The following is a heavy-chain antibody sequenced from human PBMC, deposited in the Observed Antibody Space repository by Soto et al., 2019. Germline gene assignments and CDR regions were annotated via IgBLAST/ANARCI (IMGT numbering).Heavy chain of an antibody. J-gene: IGHJ4*02. CDR2: IGGSGETT. V-gene: IGHV3-23*01. Sequence: PGGSLRPSCAASGFIFRGSAMCLVRQAPGKGLEWVSTIGGSGETTYYAESVKGRFTISRDIAKNTVYLQMKSLRGDDTALYYCVKDCGGAGSGTDWGQGTRVTVSS. CDR3: VKDCGGAGSGTD. CDR1: GFIFRGSA. D-gene: IGHD2-15*01.